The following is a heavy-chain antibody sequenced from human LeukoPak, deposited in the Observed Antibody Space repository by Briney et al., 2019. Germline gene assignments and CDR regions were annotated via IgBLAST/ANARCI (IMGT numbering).Heavy chain of an antibody. D-gene: IGHD2-21*02. J-gene: IGHJ4*02. V-gene: IGHV3-23*01. CDR1: GFTLRSYV. Sequence: GGSLRLACVASGFTLRSYVMNWVRQTPGKGLEWVSSISGSGDSTFYADSVKGRFSISRDNSKNTLYLQVNGLRTEDTAVYYCAKDRLLNCRGDCYIFDYWGQGTVVTVSS. CDR2: ISGSGDST. CDR3: AKDRLLNCRGDCYIFDY.